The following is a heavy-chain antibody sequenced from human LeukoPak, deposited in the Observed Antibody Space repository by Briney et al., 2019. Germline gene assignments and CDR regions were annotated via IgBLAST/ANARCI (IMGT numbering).Heavy chain of an antibody. CDR2: IIPIFGTA. D-gene: IGHD3-22*01. CDR3: ARSSGYYYLNWFDP. V-gene: IGHV1-69*05. J-gene: IGHJ5*02. Sequence: GSSVKVSCKASGGTFSSYAISWVRQAPGQGLEWMGGIIPIFGTANYAQKFQGRATITTDESTSTAYMELSSLRSEDTAVYYCARSSGYYYLNWFDPWGQGTLVTVSS. CDR1: GGTFSSYA.